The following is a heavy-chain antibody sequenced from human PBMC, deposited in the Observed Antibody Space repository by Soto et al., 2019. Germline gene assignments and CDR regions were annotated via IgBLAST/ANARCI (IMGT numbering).Heavy chain of an antibody. D-gene: IGHD3-22*01. CDR2: IIPIFGTA. CDR3: ARGYYYDSSGRNYYYYYGMDV. J-gene: IGHJ6*02. V-gene: IGHV1-69*01. Sequence: QVQLVQSGAEVKKPGSSVKVSCKASGGTFSNYAISWVRQAPGQGLEWMGGIIPIFGTANYAQKFQGRVTITADESTSTAYMELSSLRSEDTAVYYCARGYYYDSSGRNYYYYYGMDVWGQGTTVTVSS. CDR1: GGTFSNYA.